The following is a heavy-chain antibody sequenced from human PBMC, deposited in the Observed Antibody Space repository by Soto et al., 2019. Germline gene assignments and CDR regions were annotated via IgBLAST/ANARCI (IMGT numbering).Heavy chain of an antibody. J-gene: IGHJ3*02. D-gene: IGHD2-2*01. Sequence: TLSLTCTVSGGSISSGGYYWSWIRQHPGKGLEWIGYIYYSGSTYYNPSLKSRVTISVDTSKNQFSLKLSSVTAADTAVYYCARALVVPAAIGDFDIWGQGTMVTVSS. CDR2: IYYSGST. CDR1: GGSISSGGYY. V-gene: IGHV4-31*03. CDR3: ARALVVPAAIGDFDI.